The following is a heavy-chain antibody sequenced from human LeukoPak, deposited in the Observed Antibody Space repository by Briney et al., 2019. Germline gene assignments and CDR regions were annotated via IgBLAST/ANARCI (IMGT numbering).Heavy chain of an antibody. D-gene: IGHD1-14*01. CDR3: ARLEPLGGFGL. J-gene: IGHJ5*02. CDR2: IHYTPTT. V-gene: IGHV4-59*11. Sequence: PSETLSLTRTLSGGSIKSHYWGWIRQPPGKGLEWIGHIHYTPTTAYNPSLNSRVTISLDTSKNQFSLKLTSVTAADTAVYFCARLEPLGGFGLWGQGTLVTVSS. CDR1: GGSIKSHY.